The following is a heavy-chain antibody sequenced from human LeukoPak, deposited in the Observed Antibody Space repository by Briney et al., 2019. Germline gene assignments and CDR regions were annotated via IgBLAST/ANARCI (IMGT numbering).Heavy chain of an antibody. CDR1: GFTFSSYS. J-gene: IGHJ3*02. D-gene: IGHD3/OR15-3a*01. CDR3: ARDRPEYDFWSGLCGWLTGDAFDI. Sequence: GGSLRLSCAASGFTFSSYSMNWVRQAPGRGLEWVSSINSSSSYIYYADSVKGRFTISRDNAKNTLYLQMNSLRAEDTAVYYCARDRPEYDFWSGLCGWLTGDAFDIWGQGTMVTVSS. CDR2: INSSSSYI. V-gene: IGHV3-21*01.